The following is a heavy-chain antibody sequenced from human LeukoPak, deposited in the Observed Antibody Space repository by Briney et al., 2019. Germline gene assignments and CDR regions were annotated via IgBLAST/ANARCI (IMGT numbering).Heavy chain of an antibody. V-gene: IGHV3-21*01. J-gene: IGHJ4*02. CDR1: GFTFSSYS. CDR2: ISSSSSYI. D-gene: IGHD2-2*01. CDR3: ARIPAAAHFDY. Sequence: GGSLRLSCAASGFTFSSYSMNWVRQAPGKGLEWVSSISSSSSYIYYADSVKGRFTISTDNAKNSLYLQMNSLRAEDTAVSYCARIPAAAHFDYWGQGTLGTVSS.